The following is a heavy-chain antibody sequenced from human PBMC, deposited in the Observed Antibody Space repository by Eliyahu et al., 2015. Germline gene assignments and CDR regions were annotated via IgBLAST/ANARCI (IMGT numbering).Heavy chain of an antibody. D-gene: IGHD1-26*01. Sequence: EVQLVQSGAEMRKPGESLKIYCQVSGSRIXSYWXAWVRQVPGKGPEWMGIIFPADSNTRYSPSFQGQVTISADKSLSTVYLQWTSLKASDTAMYFCARQGVGDALDFWGQGTMVTVSS. CDR2: IFPADSNT. CDR1: GSRIXSYW. V-gene: IGHV5-51*01. CDR3: ARQGVGDALDF. J-gene: IGHJ3*01.